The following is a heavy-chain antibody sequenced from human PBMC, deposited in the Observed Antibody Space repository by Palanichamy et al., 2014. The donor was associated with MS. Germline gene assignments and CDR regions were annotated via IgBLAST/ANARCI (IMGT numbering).Heavy chain of an antibody. V-gene: IGHV3-7*01. CDR1: GFTFSSYW. CDR3: ARDRIAARPGKLYYYYGMDV. CDR2: IKQDGSEK. Sequence: EVQLVESGGDLVQPGGSLRLSCAASGFTFSSYWMSWVRQAPGKGLEWVANIKQDGSEKYYVDSVKGRFTISRDNAKNSLYLQMNSLRAEDTAVYYCARDRIAARPGKLYYYYGMDVWGQGTTVTVSS. J-gene: IGHJ6*02. D-gene: IGHD6-6*01.